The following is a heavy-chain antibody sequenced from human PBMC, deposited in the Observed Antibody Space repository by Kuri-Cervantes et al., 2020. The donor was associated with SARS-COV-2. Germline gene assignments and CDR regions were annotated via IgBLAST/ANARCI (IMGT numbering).Heavy chain of an antibody. Sequence: SGPTLVKPTQTLTLTCTFSGFSLTTSGMCVAWIRQPPGKALEWLARIDWDDDKYYKTSLNTRLSISKNTSKDQGGGGMAGGDPVDTATYYCVRIRAATVIADYWGQGTLVTVSS. CDR1: GFSLTTSGMC. CDR2: IDWDDDK. V-gene: IGHV2-70*11. D-gene: IGHD4-11*01. J-gene: IGHJ4*02. CDR3: VRIRAATVIADY.